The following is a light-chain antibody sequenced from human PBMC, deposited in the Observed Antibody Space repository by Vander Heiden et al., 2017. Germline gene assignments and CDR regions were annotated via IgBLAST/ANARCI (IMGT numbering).Light chain of an antibody. J-gene: IGKJ2*01. CDR2: GAS. CDR3: QQYNKWPYI. Sequence: ERVKKQTPATLSVSPGERVTLSCRASQSVTSNVAWYQQKPGQAPRLLIYGASTRATDIPARFSGTGSGTEFTLTISSLQSEDLAVYYCQQYNKWPYIFGQGTKLEV. V-gene: IGKV3-15*01. CDR1: QSVTSN.